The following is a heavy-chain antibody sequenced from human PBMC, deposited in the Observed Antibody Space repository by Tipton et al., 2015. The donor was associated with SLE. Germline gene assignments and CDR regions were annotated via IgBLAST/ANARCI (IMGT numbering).Heavy chain of an antibody. Sequence: GSLRLSCAASGFTFSDYYMSWIRQAPGKGLEWVSYISSSGSTKYYADSVKGRFTISRDNPKNSLYLQMNSLRAEDKAVYYCASVLEYSSSFILYYYYGMDVWGQGTTVTVSS. J-gene: IGHJ6*02. CDR3: ASVLEYSSSFILYYYYGMDV. D-gene: IGHD6-6*01. CDR1: GFTFSDYY. CDR2: ISSSGSTK. V-gene: IGHV3-11*01.